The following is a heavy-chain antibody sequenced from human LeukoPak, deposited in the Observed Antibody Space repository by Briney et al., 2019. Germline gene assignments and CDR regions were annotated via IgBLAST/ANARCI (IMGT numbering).Heavy chain of an antibody. CDR3: AVRHYYDSSGYYAN. J-gene: IGHJ4*02. CDR1: GGSISSSSHY. D-gene: IGHD3-22*01. Sequence: SSETLSLTCTVSGGSISSSSHYWGWIRQPPGKGLEWIGSIYYSGDTYYNPSLKSRVTTSVDTSKNQFSLKLSSVTAADTAVYYCAVRHYYDSSGYYANWGQGTLVTVSS. V-gene: IGHV4-39*01. CDR2: IYYSGDT.